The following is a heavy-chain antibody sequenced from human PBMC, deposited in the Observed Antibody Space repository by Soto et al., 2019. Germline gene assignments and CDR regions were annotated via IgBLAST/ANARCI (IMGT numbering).Heavy chain of an antibody. J-gene: IGHJ6*02. CDR3: AXDTSRYDFWSGSYGMDV. CDR1: GFTFSSYA. CDR2: ISYDGSNK. D-gene: IGHD3-3*01. Sequence: PGGSLRLSCAASGFTFSSYAMHWVRQAPGKGLEWVAVISYDGSNKYYADSVKGRFTISRDNSKNTLYLQMNSLRAEDTAVYYCAXDTSRYDFWSGSYGMDVWGQGTTVTVSS. V-gene: IGHV3-30-3*01.